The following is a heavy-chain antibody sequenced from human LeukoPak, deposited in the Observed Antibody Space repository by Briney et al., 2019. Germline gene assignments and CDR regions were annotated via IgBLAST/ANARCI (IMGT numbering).Heavy chain of an antibody. D-gene: IGHD2-2*01. J-gene: IGHJ6*03. CDR1: GYTFTGYY. CDR3: ASLEGYQLLENHYYYYMDV. V-gene: IGHV1-2*02. Sequence: ASVKVSCKASGYTFTGYYMHWVRQAPGQGLGWMGWINPNSGGTNYAQKFQGRVTMTRDTSISTAYMELSRLRSDDTAVYYCASLEGYQLLENHYYYYMDVWGKGTTVTVSS. CDR2: INPNSGGT.